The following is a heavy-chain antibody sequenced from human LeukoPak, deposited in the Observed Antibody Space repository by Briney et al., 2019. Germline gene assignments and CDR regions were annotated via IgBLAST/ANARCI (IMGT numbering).Heavy chain of an antibody. V-gene: IGHV4-61*02. CDR3: AAAGGASYYYYGMDV. J-gene: IGHJ6*02. CDR1: IHPMNRGSYH. CDR2: IYTCEST. Sequence: SDTLSLTCTVWIHPMNRGSYHGSSIRQPAGEGLERIGRIYTCESTNYNHSLKSRVKISVDTSKNQFSLKLSSVTAADTAVYYCAAAGGASYYYYGMDVWGQGTTVTVSS. D-gene: IGHD6-13*01.